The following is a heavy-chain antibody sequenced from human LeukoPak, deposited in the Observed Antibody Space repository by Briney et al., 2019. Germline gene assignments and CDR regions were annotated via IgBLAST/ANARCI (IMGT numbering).Heavy chain of an antibody. Sequence: GGSLRLSCAASGLTVSSNYMSWVRQAPGKGLEWVSVIYSGSSSTYYTDSVKGRFTISRHNSKNTLYLQMNSLRAEDTAVYYCARVGSGWYDFDYWGQGTLVTVSS. CDR3: ARVGSGWYDFDY. V-gene: IGHV3-53*04. CDR2: IYSGSSST. D-gene: IGHD6-19*01. J-gene: IGHJ4*02. CDR1: GLTVSSNY.